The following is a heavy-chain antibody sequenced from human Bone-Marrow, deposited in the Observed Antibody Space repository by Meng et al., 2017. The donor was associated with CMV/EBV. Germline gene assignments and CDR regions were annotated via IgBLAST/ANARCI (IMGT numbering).Heavy chain of an antibody. CDR1: GFTFSSYA. CDR2: ISYDGSNK. V-gene: IGHV3-30*14. J-gene: IGHJ6*02. D-gene: IGHD2-2*01. CDR3: ARVIPAALYGMDV. Sequence: GGSLRLSCAASGFTFSSYAMHWVRQAPGKGLEWVAVISYDGSNKYYADSVKGRFTISRDNSKNTLYLQMNSLRAEDTAVYYCARVIPAALYGMDVWGQGPTVTVSS.